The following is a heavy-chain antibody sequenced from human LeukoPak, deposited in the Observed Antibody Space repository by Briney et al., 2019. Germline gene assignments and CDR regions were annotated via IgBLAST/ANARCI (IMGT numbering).Heavy chain of an antibody. CDR2: IYDSGST. J-gene: IGHJ2*01. Sequence: SETLSLTCTVSGGSISSYYWSWIRQPPGQGLEWIGYIYDSGSTNYNHFLQSRVTISVDTSNNQFYLKLSSVTAADTAVYYCARLISRKYCSGGSFYFLTGYFDLWGRGTLVTVSS. D-gene: IGHD2-15*01. CDR1: GGSISSYY. CDR3: ARLISRKYCSGGSFYFLTGYFDL. V-gene: IGHV4-59*08.